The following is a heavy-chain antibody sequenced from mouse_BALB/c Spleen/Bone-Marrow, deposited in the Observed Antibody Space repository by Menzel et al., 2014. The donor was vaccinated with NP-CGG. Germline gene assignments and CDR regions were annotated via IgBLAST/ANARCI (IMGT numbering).Heavy chain of an antibody. J-gene: IGHJ2*01. Sequence: VQLQQSGAELVKPGASVKLSCKASGYTFTDYIIHWVKQRSGQGLEWIGWFYPGNGNIKFSETFNDKATLTADKSSSTVYMELSRLTSEDSAVYFCARHFYGTSYFDYWGQGTTLTVSS. CDR1: GYTFTDYI. D-gene: IGHD1-1*01. CDR2: FYPGNGNI. CDR3: ARHFYGTSYFDY. V-gene: IGHV1-62-2*01.